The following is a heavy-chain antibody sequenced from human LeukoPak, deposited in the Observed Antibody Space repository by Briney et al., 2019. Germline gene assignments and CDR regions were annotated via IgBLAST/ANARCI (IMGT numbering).Heavy chain of an antibody. CDR3: ARNASSGFFND. J-gene: IGHJ1*01. CDR2: IHHSGSRFETGST. CDR1: GFFIANNNY. Sequence: SETLSLTCTVSGFFIANNNYWGWIRPSPGKGLEWMGSIHHSGSRFETGSTHYNPSFRGRISVSADPLKNHFSLTLRSVTAADTGVYFCARNASSGFFNDWSQGTLVTVSS. D-gene: IGHD6-19*01. V-gene: IGHV4-38-2*02.